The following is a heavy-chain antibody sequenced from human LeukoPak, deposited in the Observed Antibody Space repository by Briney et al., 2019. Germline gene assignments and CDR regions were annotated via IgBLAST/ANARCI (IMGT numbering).Heavy chain of an antibody. CDR2: ISGSGGST. CDR3: ARAQTTLKSLWSQANYYSNMDV. Sequence: GGSPRLSCAASGFTFSSYAMSWVRQAPGKGLEWVSAISGSGGSTYYADSVKGRFTISRDNSKNTLYLQMNGLRAEDTAVYYCARAQTTLKSLWSQANYYSNMDVWGKGTTVTVSS. V-gene: IGHV3-23*01. CDR1: GFTFSSYA. J-gene: IGHJ6*03. D-gene: IGHD3-10*01.